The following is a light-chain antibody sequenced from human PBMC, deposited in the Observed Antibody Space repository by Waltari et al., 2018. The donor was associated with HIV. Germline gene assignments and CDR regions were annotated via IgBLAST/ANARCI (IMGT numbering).Light chain of an antibody. CDR1: ELPKKY. Sequence: SFELTQPPSVSVSPGQTARITCSGDELPKKYVYWYQQRSGQAPVMVIYEDVQRPYGIPGRCWGSSAGTVVTSTITGAQVDDEADYYCFSTDTIKNPLCGGGTMLTVL. V-gene: IGLV3-10*01. J-gene: IGLJ2*01. CDR2: EDV. CDR3: FSTDTIKNPL.